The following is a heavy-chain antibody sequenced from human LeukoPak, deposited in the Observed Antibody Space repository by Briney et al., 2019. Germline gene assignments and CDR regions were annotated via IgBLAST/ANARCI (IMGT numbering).Heavy chain of an antibody. CDR3: ARGSYGYD. D-gene: IGHD1-26*01. Sequence: ASVKVSCKASGYTFTDYYIQWMRQAPGQGLEWMGWINVNNGGTKYAQHLQGRVTMTRDTSINTAYMELSGLRSDDTAVYFCARGSYGYDWGQGTLVTVSS. CDR2: INVNNGGT. J-gene: IGHJ4*02. CDR1: GYTFTDYY. V-gene: IGHV1-2*02.